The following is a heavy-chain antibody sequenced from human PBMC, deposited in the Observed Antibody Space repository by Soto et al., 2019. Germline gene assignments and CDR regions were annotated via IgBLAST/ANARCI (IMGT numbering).Heavy chain of an antibody. V-gene: IGHV3-30*18. J-gene: IGHJ1*01. Sequence: GGSLRLSCAASGFSFSTYGMHWVRQAPGKGLEWVAVISGDGSNTNYGESVEGRFTISRDNSKNTLYLQMNSLGPADTAVYYCAKPLLGHGDYEYFHHWGQGTLVTVSS. CDR3: AKPLLGHGDYEYFHH. CDR2: ISGDGSNT. CDR1: GFSFSTYG. D-gene: IGHD4-17*01.